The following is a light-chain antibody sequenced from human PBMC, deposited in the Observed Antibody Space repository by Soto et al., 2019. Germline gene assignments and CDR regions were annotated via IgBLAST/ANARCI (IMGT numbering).Light chain of an antibody. CDR1: QSISSNY. CDR2: GAS. Sequence: IVLTQSPGPLSLSPGERSTLSCRASQSISSNYLAWYQQKPGQAPRLLIYGASNRATGIPDRLSGSGSGTDFTLTISRLEPEDFAVYYCPQYGSSPRTFGQGTKVDIK. V-gene: IGKV3-20*01. J-gene: IGKJ1*01. CDR3: PQYGSSPRT.